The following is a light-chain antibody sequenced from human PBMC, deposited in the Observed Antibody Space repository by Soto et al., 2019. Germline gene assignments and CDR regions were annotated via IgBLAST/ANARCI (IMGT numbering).Light chain of an antibody. Sequence: EIVMTQSPDTLSVSPGERATLSCRASQSVSSNLAWYQQKPGQAPRLLIYGASTRATGIPARFSGSGSGTEFTLTISSLQSEDFAVYYCQQYNNWPPYTFGQGIKLEIK. CDR2: GAS. CDR1: QSVSSN. CDR3: QQYNNWPPYT. V-gene: IGKV3-15*01. J-gene: IGKJ2*01.